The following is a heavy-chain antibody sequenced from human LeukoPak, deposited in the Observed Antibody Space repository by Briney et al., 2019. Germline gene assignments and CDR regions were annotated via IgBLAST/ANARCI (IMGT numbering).Heavy chain of an antibody. CDR1: GFTFSSYD. CDR3: ARAAYSSTWYSRYFDL. J-gene: IGHJ2*01. D-gene: IGHD6-13*01. Sequence: GGSLRLSCAASGFTFSSYDIHWVRQATGKGLEWVSGIGNAGEIYYPGSVKGRFTTPRENAKNSLYLQMNSLRAGDTAVYYCARAAYSSTWYSRYFDLWGRGTLVTVSS. V-gene: IGHV3-13*01. CDR2: IGNAGEI.